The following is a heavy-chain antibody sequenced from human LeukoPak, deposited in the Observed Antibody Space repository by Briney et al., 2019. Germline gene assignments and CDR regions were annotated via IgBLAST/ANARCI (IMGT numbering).Heavy chain of an antibody. CDR1: GFTFSGCG. J-gene: IGHJ4*02. CDR2: IWYDGINK. V-gene: IGHV3-33*01. CDR3: ARDPYSSSWYGDY. D-gene: IGHD6-13*01. Sequence: PGGSLRLSCAASGFTFSGCGMHWVRQAPGKGLQWVAVIWYDGINKYYADSVKGRFTISRDNSKNTVYLQMNSLRAEDTAVYYCARDPYSSSWYGDYWGQGTLVTVSS.